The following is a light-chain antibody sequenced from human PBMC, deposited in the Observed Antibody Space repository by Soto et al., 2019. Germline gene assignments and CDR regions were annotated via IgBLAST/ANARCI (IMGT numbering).Light chain of an antibody. V-gene: IGKV3-20*01. J-gene: IGKJ2*01. CDR2: GYS. CDR1: QSVSNKY. CDR3: QQYCSSPPYT. Sequence: EVVLTQSPGTLSLSPGERATLSCRASQSVSNKYLAWDQQKPGQAPRLLIFGYSDRATGIPDRFSGSGSGKDFTITIRRLETEAFAVYYWQQYCSSPPYTFGQGTKLEIK.